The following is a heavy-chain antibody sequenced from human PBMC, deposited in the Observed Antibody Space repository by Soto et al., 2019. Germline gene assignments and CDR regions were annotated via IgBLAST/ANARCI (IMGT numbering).Heavy chain of an antibody. CDR3: AREIITIFGVVIQYWFDP. CDR1: GGSISSYY. CDR2: IYYSGST. Sequence: QVQLQESGPGLVKPSETLSLTCTVSGGSISSYYWSWIRQPPGKGLEWIGYIYYSGSTNYNPSLKSRVAISVDTSKNQFSMKPSSVTAADTAVYYCAREIITIFGVVIQYWFDPWGQGTLVTVSS. D-gene: IGHD3-3*01. V-gene: IGHV4-59*01. J-gene: IGHJ5*02.